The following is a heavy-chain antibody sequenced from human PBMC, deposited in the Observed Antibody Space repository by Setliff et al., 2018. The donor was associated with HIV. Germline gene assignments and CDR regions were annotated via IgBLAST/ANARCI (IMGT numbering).Heavy chain of an antibody. CDR1: GVSISSGSYY. V-gene: IGHV4-61*09. J-gene: IGHJ4*02. CDR2: IYTSGTT. CDR3: ASALYYNFRSAYYVTPYYFDY. D-gene: IGHD3-3*01. Sequence: SETLSLTCAVSGVSISSGSYYWSWIRQPAGKGLEWIGHIYTSGTTNYNPSLKSLVTISLDTSNNQFSLKLSSVTAADTAVYYCASALYYNFRSAYYVTPYYFDYWGQGTLVTVSS.